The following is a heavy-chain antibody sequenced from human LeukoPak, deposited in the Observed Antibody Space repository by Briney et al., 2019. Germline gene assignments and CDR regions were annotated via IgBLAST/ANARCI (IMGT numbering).Heavy chain of an antibody. J-gene: IGHJ5*02. D-gene: IGHD6-19*01. CDR1: GGSISSGGYY. V-gene: IGHV4-39*01. CDR3: GGGGGIAVAGT. CDR2: ISYSGTT. Sequence: SQTLSLTCSVSGGSISSGGYYWVRIRQPPGKGLEWIGSISYSGTTYYNPSLKSRLTISADTSKNQFSLKLSSVTATDTAVYLGGGGGGIAVAGTWGQGTLVTVSS.